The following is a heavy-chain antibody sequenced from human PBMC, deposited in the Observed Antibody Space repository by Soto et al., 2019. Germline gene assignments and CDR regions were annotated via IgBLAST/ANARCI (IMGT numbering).Heavy chain of an antibody. CDR2: IYYSGNT. CDR3: ARLGGYCSTTGCYGYYAMDV. Sequence: SETLSLTCTVSGGSISNYYWSWIRQSPGKGLEWIGHIYYSGNTYYNPSLKSRVTMSVDTSKNQFSLKLSSVTAADTAVYYCARLGGYCSTTGCYGYYAMDVWGQGTTVTVSS. J-gene: IGHJ6*02. D-gene: IGHD2-2*01. CDR1: GGSISNYY. V-gene: IGHV4-59*04.